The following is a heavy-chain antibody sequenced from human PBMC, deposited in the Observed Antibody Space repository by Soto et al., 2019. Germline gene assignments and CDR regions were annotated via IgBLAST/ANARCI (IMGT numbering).Heavy chain of an antibody. D-gene: IGHD5-12*01. CDR3: ARDRGGYDRYYYYGMDV. J-gene: IGHJ6*02. CDR2: IYYSGST. CDR1: GGSISSGDYY. Sequence: SETLSLTCTVSGGSISSGDYYWSWIRQPPGKGLERIGYIYYSGSTYYNPSLKSRVTISVDTSKNQFSLKLSSVTAADTAVYYCARDRGGYDRYYYYGMDVWGQGTTVTVSS. V-gene: IGHV4-30-4*01.